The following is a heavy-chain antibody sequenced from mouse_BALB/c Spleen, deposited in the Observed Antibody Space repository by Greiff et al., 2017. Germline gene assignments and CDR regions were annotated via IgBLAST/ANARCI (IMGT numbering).Heavy chain of an antibody. Sequence: VQGVESGGGLVQPGGSLKLSCAASGFTFSSYGMSWVRQTPDKRLELVATINSNGGSTYYPDSVKGRFTISRDNAKNTLYLQMSSLKSEDTAMYYCAREGVNGYAMDYWGQGTSVTVSS. D-gene: IGHD2-1*01. CDR1: GFTFSSYG. CDR3: AREGVNGYAMDY. J-gene: IGHJ4*01. CDR2: INSNGGST. V-gene: IGHV5-6-3*01.